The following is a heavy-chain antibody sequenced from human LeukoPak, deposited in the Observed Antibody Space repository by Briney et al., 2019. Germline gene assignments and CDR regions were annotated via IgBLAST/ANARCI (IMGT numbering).Heavy chain of an antibody. D-gene: IGHD3-9*01. CDR3: ARAYYDILTGYYKGADY. CDR2: LSAYNRNT. CDR1: GYTFTSYG. Sequence: ASVKVSRKASGYTFTSYGISWVRQAPGQGLEWMGWLSAYNRNTNYAQKLQGRVTMTTDTSTSTAYMELRSLRSDDTAVYYCARAYYDILTGYYKGADYWGQGTLVTVSS. V-gene: IGHV1-18*01. J-gene: IGHJ4*02.